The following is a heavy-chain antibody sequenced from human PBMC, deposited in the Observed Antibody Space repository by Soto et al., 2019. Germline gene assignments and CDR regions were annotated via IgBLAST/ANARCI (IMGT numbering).Heavy chain of an antibody. V-gene: IGHV4-61*01. Sequence: QVQLQESGPGLVKPSETLSLTCTVSGGSVSSGSYYWSWIRQPPGKGLEWIGYIYYSGSTNYTPSLKSRVTISVDTSKNQFSLKLSSVTAADTAVYYCARERPGAAMVTGYGMDVWGQGTTVTVSS. J-gene: IGHJ6*02. CDR1: GGSVSSGSYY. CDR3: ARERPGAAMVTGYGMDV. D-gene: IGHD5-18*01. CDR2: IYYSGST.